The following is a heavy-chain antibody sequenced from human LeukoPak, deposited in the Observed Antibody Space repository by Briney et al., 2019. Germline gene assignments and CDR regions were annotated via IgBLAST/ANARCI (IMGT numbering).Heavy chain of an antibody. Sequence: GASVTVSCTASGYSLTSYDINWVRQATGQGLEWMGWLNPNSGYTGYAQKFQGRVTFTRKTSINTAYMELSSLRSEDTAVYFCARGEYYGSGSWGYWGQGTLVTVSS. J-gene: IGHJ4*02. CDR3: ARGEYYGSGSWGY. D-gene: IGHD3-10*01. CDR1: GYSLTSYD. CDR2: LNPNSGYT. V-gene: IGHV1-8*03.